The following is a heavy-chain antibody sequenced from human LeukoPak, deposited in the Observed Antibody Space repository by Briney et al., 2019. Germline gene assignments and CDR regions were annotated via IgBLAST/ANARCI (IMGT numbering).Heavy chain of an antibody. CDR1: GYTFTGYY. Sequence: ASVKVSCKASGYTFTGYYMHWVRQAPGQGLEWMGWINPNSGGTNYAQKFQGRVTMTRDTSISTAYMELSRLRSDDTAVYYCARDLMYYYGSGSQSFDIWGQGTMATVSS. V-gene: IGHV1-2*02. J-gene: IGHJ3*02. CDR3: ARDLMYYYGSGSQSFDI. CDR2: INPNSGGT. D-gene: IGHD3-10*01.